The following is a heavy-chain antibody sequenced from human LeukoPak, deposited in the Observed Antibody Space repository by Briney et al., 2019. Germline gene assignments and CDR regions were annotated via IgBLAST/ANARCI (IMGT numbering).Heavy chain of an antibody. D-gene: IGHD6-13*01. J-gene: IGHJ5*02. CDR3: ARRGPYSSSWYSFNWFDP. CDR2: IYHSGST. CDR1: GYSISSGYY. Sequence: PSETLSLTCTVSGYSISSGYYWGWIRQPPGKGLEWIGSIYHSGSTYYNPSLKSRVTISVDTSKNQFSLKLSSVTAADTAVYYCARRGPYSSSWYSFNWFDPWGQGTLVTVSS. V-gene: IGHV4-38-2*02.